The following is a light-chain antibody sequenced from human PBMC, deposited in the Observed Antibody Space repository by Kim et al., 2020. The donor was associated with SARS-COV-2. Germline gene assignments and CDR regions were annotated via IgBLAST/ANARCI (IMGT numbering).Light chain of an antibody. Sequence: SITISCTGTSSDVGGYNYVSWYQQHPGKAPNLMIYDVSNRPSGVSNRFSGSKSGNTASLTISGLQAEDEADYYCSSYTSSSTLEVFGTGTKVTVL. CDR1: SSDVGGYNY. CDR2: DVS. CDR3: SSYTSSSTLEV. J-gene: IGLJ1*01. V-gene: IGLV2-14*03.